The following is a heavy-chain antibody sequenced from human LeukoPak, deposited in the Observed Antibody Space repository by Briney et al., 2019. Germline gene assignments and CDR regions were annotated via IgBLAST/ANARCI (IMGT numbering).Heavy chain of an antibody. CDR1: GFTFSSYG. CDR2: ISYDGSNK. D-gene: IGHD5-18*01. CDR3: AKDHAPGYSYGYREGYFDY. J-gene: IGHJ4*02. Sequence: GGSLRLSCAASGFTFSSYGMHWVRQAPGKGLEWVAFISYDGSNKFYADSVKGRFTISRDNSKNTLYLQMSSLGAEDTAVYYCAKDHAPGYSYGYREGYFDYWGQRTLVTVSS. V-gene: IGHV3-30*18.